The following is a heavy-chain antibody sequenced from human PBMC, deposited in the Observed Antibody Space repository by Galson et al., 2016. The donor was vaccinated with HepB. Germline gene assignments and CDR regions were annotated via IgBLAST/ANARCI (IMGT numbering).Heavy chain of an antibody. CDR1: GFRFSSYS. Sequence: SLRLSCAASGFRFSSYSMHWVRQAPGKGLEWVTVVWYDGNKKYYADSVKGRFTISRDNSKNTLYLQMTSLRAEDTAVYSCVRDRGAAAPRGMDVWGQGTTVIVSS. D-gene: IGHD6-13*01. V-gene: IGHV3-33*01. CDR3: VRDRGAAAPRGMDV. J-gene: IGHJ6*02. CDR2: VWYDGNKK.